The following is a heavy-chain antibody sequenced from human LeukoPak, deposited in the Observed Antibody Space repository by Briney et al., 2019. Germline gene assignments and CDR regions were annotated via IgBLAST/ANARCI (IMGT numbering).Heavy chain of an antibody. CDR3: ARARTTANWRAFDY. V-gene: IGHV6-1*01. J-gene: IGHJ4*02. Sequence: SQTLSLTCAISGDSVSSNSAAWNWIRHSPSRGLEWLGRTYYRSKWYNDYAVSVKSRITINPDTSKTQFSLQLNSVTPEDTAVYYCARARTTANWRAFDYWGQGTLVTVSS. CDR2: TYYRSKWYN. D-gene: IGHD1-14*01. CDR1: GDSVSSNSAA.